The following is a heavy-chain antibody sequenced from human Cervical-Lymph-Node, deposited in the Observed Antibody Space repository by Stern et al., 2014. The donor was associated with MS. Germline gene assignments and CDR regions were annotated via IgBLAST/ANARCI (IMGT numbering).Heavy chain of an antibody. CDR3: AKHRAGYKTDNDY. CDR1: GFTFTNYA. J-gene: IGHJ4*02. CDR2: ISGGGGSS. Sequence: VQLLESGGGLVQPGGSLRLSCTASGFTFTNYAMSWVRQPPGKGLEWVSVISGGGGSSFYADSVKGRFAISGDNSKSTLYLEMNSLRAEDTAVYYCAKHRAGYKTDNDYWGQGTLVTVSS. V-gene: IGHV3-23*01. D-gene: IGHD5-24*01.